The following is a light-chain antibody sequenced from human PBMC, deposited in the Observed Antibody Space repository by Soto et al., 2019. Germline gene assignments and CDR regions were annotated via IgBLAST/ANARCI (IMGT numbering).Light chain of an antibody. Sequence: EIVMTQSPATLSVSPGERATLSCRASQSVSSNLAWYQQKPGQAPRSVIYGASTRATGIPARFSGSGSGTGFTLTISSLQSEDFPVYYCQQYNNWRQTFGQGTKVEIK. CDR3: QQYNNWRQT. CDR2: GAS. V-gene: IGKV3-15*01. CDR1: QSVSSN. J-gene: IGKJ1*01.